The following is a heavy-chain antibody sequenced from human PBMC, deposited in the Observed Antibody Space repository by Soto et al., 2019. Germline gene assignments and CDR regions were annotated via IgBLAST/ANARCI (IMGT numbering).Heavy chain of an antibody. CDR3: ARSNGDYGDY. CDR1: GFTFNTYW. V-gene: IGHV3-7*01. CDR2: IKQDGSEK. J-gene: IGHJ4*02. Sequence: PGGSLRLSCAASGFTFNTYWMNWVRQAPGKGLEWVAKIKQDGSEKYYVDSVKGRLTISRDNAKNSLYLQMNSLRAADTAVYYCARSNGDYGDYWSQGTLVTVSS. D-gene: IGHD4-17*01.